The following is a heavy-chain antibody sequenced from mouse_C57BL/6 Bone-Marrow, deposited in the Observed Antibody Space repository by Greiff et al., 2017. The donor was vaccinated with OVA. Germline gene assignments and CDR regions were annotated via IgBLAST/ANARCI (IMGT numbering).Heavy chain of an antibody. Sequence: EVQLQQSGPELVKPGASVKISCKASGYSFTGYYMNWVKQSPEKSLEWIGEINPSTGGTTYNQKFKAKATLTVDKSSSTAYMQLKSLTSEDSAVYYCASQALDYYDYDGYYFDYWSQGTTLTVSS. D-gene: IGHD2-4*01. J-gene: IGHJ2*01. CDR1: GYSFTGYY. V-gene: IGHV1-42*01. CDR2: INPSTGGT. CDR3: ASQALDYYDYDGYYFDY.